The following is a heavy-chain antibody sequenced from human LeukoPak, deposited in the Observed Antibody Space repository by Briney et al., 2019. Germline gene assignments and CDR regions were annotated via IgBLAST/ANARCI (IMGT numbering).Heavy chain of an antibody. CDR1: GGSFSGYY. J-gene: IGHJ4*02. Sequence: PSETLSLTCAVYGGSFSGYYWSWIRQPPGKGLEWIGEINHSGSTNYNPSLKSRVTISVHTSKNQFSLKLSSVTAADTAVYYCARGYRQFDYWGQGTLVTVSS. CDR2: INHSGST. CDR3: ARGYRQFDY. V-gene: IGHV4-34*01. D-gene: IGHD3-16*02.